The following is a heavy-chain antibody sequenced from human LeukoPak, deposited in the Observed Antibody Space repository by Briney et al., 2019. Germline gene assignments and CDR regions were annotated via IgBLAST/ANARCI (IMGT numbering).Heavy chain of an antibody. CDR1: GFTFSGSA. D-gene: IGHD3-16*01. Sequence: GGSLRLSCAASGFTFSGSAMHWVRQASGKGLEWVGRIRSKANSYATAYAASVKGRFTISRDNAKNSLYMQMNSLRAEDTAVYYCARGMEFGVTSGFDSWGQGTLLTVSS. CDR2: IRSKANSYAT. J-gene: IGHJ4*02. V-gene: IGHV3-73*01. CDR3: ARGMEFGVTSGFDS.